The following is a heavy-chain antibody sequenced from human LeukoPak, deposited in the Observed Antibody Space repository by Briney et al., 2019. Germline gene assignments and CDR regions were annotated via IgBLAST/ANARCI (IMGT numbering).Heavy chain of an antibody. CDR2: IYYSGST. D-gene: IGHD3-22*01. CDR1: GGSISSYY. J-gene: IGHJ3*02. V-gene: IGHV4-39*01. CDR3: ARSRITMIVVVLGDAFDI. Sequence: SETLSLTCTVSGGSISSYYWGWIRQPPGKGLEWIGSIYYSGSTYYNPSLKSRVTISVDTSKNQFSLKLSSVTAADTAVYYCARSRITMIVVVLGDAFDIWGQGTMVTVSS.